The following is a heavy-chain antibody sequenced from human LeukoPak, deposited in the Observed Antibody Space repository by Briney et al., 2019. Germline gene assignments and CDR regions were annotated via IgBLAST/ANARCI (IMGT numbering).Heavy chain of an antibody. Sequence: PSETLSLTCTVSGGSISSYYWSWIRQPAGKGLEWIGRIYTSGSTNYNPSLKSRVTMSVDTSKNHFSLKLSSVTAADTAVYYCARDRYYYDSRGGYYYYYMDVWGKGTTVTVSS. CDR3: ARDRYYYDSRGGYYYYYMDV. J-gene: IGHJ6*03. V-gene: IGHV4-4*07. CDR1: GGSISSYY. D-gene: IGHD3-22*01. CDR2: IYTSGST.